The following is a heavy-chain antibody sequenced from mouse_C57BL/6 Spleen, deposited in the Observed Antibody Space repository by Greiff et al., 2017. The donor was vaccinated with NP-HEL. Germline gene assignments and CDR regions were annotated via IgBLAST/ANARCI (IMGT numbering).Heavy chain of an antibody. J-gene: IGHJ4*01. CDR2: FYPGSGSI. Sequence: VQLQQSGAELVKPGASVKLSCKASGYTFTEYTIHWVKQRSGQGLEWIGWFYPGSGSIKYNEKFKDKATLTADKSSSTVYMELSRLTSEDSAVYFCARHEGEDGNYGGYYAMDYWGQGTSVTVSS. V-gene: IGHV1-62-2*01. D-gene: IGHD2-1*01. CDR1: GYTFTEYT. CDR3: ARHEGEDGNYGGYYAMDY.